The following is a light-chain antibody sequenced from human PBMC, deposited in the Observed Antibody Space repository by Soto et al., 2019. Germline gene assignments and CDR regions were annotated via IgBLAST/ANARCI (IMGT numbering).Light chain of an antibody. CDR3: CSYAGSYYV. Sequence: QSALTQPRSVSGSPGQSVTISCTGTSSDVGGYNYVSWYQQHPGKAPKLMIYDVSKRPSGLPDRFSDSKSGNTASLTISGLQAEDEADYYCCSYAGSYYVFGTGTKLTVL. J-gene: IGLJ1*01. V-gene: IGLV2-11*01. CDR2: DVS. CDR1: SSDVGGYNY.